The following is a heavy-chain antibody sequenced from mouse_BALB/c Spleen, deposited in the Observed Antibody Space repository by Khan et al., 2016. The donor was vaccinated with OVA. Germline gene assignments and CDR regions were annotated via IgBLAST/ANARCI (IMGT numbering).Heavy chain of an antibody. CDR1: GYSITSGYS. CDR2: IYYSGSI. V-gene: IGHV3-1*02. D-gene: IGHD2-1*01. J-gene: IGHJ4*01. CDR3: ARDGNYMDY. Sequence: EVQLQESGPDLVKPSQSLSLTCTVTGYSITSGYSWYWIRQFPGNKLEWMGYIYYSGSINHNPYLKSRITITRDTSKNQFFLQLNSVTTEDTATYYCARDGNYMDYWGQGTSVTVSS.